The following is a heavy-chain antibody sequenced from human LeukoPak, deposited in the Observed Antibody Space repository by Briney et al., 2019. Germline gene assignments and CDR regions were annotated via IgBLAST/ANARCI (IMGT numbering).Heavy chain of an antibody. Sequence: SETLSLTCAVSGDSITSHNWWSWVRQSPGKGLEWIGEIYHSGTTNYSPSLKSRVTISVDKSKNQLSLRLTSVTAADTAVYFCASCLFDYYYFDQWGQGTLVSVSS. V-gene: IGHV4-4*02. D-gene: IGHD3-10*01. CDR2: IYHSGTT. J-gene: IGHJ4*02. CDR1: GDSITSHNW. CDR3: ASCLFDYYYFDQ.